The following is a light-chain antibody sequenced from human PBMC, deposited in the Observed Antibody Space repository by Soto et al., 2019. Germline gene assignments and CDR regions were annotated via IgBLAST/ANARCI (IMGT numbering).Light chain of an antibody. J-gene: IGLJ3*02. CDR3: ASWDDSLIGWV. V-gene: IGLV1-47*01. CDR1: NSNIETNY. Sequence: QSVLTQPPSASGTPGQTVVISCSGSNSNIETNYVFWYQQLPGAATKPLMYRNSQRPSGVPDRFSGSKSGTSASLAISGLRSDDEADYYCASWDDSLIGWVFGGGTKLTVL. CDR2: RNS.